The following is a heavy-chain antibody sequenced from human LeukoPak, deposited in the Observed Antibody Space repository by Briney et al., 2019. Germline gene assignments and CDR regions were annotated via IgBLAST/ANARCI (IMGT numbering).Heavy chain of an antibody. J-gene: IGHJ4*02. CDR1: GFTFSSYA. CDR3: ARDIRYSSSWRFDY. Sequence: GRSLRLSCAASGFTFSSYAMHWVRQAPGKGLEWVAVISFDGSNKCYADSVKGRFTISRDNSKNTLYLQVNSLRAEDTAVYYCARDIRYSSSWRFDYWGQGTLVTVSS. CDR2: ISFDGSNK. V-gene: IGHV3-30-3*01. D-gene: IGHD6-13*01.